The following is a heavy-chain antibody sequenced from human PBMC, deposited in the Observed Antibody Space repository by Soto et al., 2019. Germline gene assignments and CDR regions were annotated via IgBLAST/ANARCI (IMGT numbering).Heavy chain of an antibody. CDR3: ARDSPGGYYDFWSGYPTFDY. D-gene: IGHD3-3*01. CDR1: GFTSSDYY. J-gene: IGHJ4*02. Sequence: GGSLRLSCAASGFTSSDYYMSWIRQAPGKGLEWVSYISSSGSTIYYADSVKGRFTISRDNAKNSLYLQMNSLRAEDTAVYYCARDSPGGYYDFWSGYPTFDYWGQGTLVTVSS. V-gene: IGHV3-11*01. CDR2: ISSSGSTI.